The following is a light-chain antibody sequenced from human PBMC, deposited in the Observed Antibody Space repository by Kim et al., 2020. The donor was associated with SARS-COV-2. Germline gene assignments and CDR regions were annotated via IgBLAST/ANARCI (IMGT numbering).Light chain of an antibody. V-gene: IGKV3-20*01. CDR3: QQYGTSPIT. CDR2: GAS. CDR1: HSVDSNF. Sequence: SPGERATPSCRASHSVDSNFLAWHQQRPGQAPRLLIYGASNRDTGIPYRFSGSGSGTDITLTISSLEPEDFAVYYCQQYGTSPITFGQGTRLEIK. J-gene: IGKJ5*01.